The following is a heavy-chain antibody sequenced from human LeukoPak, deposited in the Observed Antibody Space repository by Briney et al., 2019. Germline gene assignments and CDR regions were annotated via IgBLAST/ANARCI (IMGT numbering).Heavy chain of an antibody. D-gene: IGHD3-10*01. CDR3: AEHSRTGSSFDPFEY. CDR2: IYPGDSDT. Sequence: GASLQISCTGSGSSFTTYWIGWVRQLPGRGLEGMGIIYPGDSDTRYSPSFQGQVTISADKSISTAYLQWSRLKASDTAIYYCAEHSRTGSSFDPFEYWGQGTLVTVSS. CDR1: GSSFTTYW. J-gene: IGHJ4*02. V-gene: IGHV5-51*01.